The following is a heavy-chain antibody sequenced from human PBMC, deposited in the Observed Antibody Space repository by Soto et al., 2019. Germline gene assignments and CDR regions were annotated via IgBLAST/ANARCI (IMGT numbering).Heavy chain of an antibody. V-gene: IGHV1-46*01. J-gene: IGHJ4*02. CDR2: INASGVGT. CDR1: GYIFTSYY. Sequence: QVQLVQSGAEVKKPGASVKVSCKASGYIFTSYYIHWVRQAPGQGLEWMGMINASGVGTAYAQKFQDRVTVTTDTTTSTVYMQLSSRRSEDTAVYYCAREWSGSAHWGQGTRVTVSS. CDR3: AREWSGSAH. D-gene: IGHD1-26*01.